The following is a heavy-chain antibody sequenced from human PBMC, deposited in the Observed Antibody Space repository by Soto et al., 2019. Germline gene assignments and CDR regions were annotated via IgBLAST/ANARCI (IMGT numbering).Heavy chain of an antibody. Sequence: SETLSLTCAVSGGSFRGFYWTWIRQSPGKGLEWLGDINHVGITNYNPSLKSRVSIPVDTSKSQFSLKLSSVTAADTAVYYCARKYLGYCSGGSCYEGRWFDPWGQGTLVTVSS. D-gene: IGHD2-15*01. CDR3: ARKYLGYCSGGSCYEGRWFDP. V-gene: IGHV4-34*01. CDR1: GGSFRGFY. CDR2: INHVGIT. J-gene: IGHJ5*02.